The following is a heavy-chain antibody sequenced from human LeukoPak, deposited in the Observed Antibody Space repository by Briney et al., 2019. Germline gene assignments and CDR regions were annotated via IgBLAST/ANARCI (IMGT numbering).Heavy chain of an antibody. D-gene: IGHD3-10*01. CDR1: GGSFSGYY. J-gene: IGHJ4*02. CDR2: TNHSGST. CDR3: ARHLPWYYGSGLDY. V-gene: IGHV4-34*01. Sequence: PSETLSLTCAVYGGSFSGYYWSWIRQPPGKGLEWIGETNHSGSTNYNPSLKSRVTISVDTSKNQFSLKLSSVTAADTAVYYCARHLPWYYGSGLDYWGQGTLVTVSS.